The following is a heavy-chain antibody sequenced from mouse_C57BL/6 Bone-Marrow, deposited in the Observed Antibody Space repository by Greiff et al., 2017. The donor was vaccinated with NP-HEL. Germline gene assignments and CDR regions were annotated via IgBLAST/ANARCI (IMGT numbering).Heavy chain of an antibody. CDR3: ARRIYYDYGFDY. Sequence: DVKLVESGGGLVKPGGSLTLSCAASGFTFSDYGMHWVRQAPEKGLEWVAYISSGSSTIYYADTVKGRFTISRDNAKNTLFLQMTSLRSEDTAMYYCARRIYYDYGFDYWGQGTTLTVSS. J-gene: IGHJ2*01. CDR2: ISSGSSTI. V-gene: IGHV5-17*01. D-gene: IGHD2-4*01. CDR1: GFTFSDYG.